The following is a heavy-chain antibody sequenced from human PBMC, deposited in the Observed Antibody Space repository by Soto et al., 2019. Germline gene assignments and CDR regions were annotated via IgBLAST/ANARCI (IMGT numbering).Heavy chain of an antibody. CDR1: GGSFSDYY. J-gene: IGHJ6*02. CDR3: ARGLRASFGVRLSYSYYGWDV. D-gene: IGHD3-10*01. V-gene: IGHV4-34*01. Sequence: SETLSLTCAVYGGSFSDYYWTWIRQPPGKGLECIGEISHSGSTNYNPSLKSRVTISIDTSKNQFSLNLRSVTAADTAVYYCARGLRASFGVRLSYSYYGWDVWGQGTTVTVSS. CDR2: ISHSGST.